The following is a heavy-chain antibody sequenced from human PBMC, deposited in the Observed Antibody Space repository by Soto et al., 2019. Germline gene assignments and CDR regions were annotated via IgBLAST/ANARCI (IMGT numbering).Heavy chain of an antibody. V-gene: IGHV1-69*06. CDR2: IIPIFGTA. CDR3: ARDTIFGVVIIGDYYYGMDV. J-gene: IGHJ6*02. Sequence: QVQLVQSGAEVKKPGSSVKVSCKASGGTFSSYAISWVRQAPGQGLEWMGGIIPIFGTANYAQKFQGRVTITADKSTSTACMELSSLRSEDTAVYYCARDTIFGVVIIGDYYYGMDVWGQGTTVTVSS. CDR1: GGTFSSYA. D-gene: IGHD3-3*01.